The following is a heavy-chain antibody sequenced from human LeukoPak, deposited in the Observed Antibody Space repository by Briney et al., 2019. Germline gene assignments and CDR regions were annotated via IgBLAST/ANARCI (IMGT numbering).Heavy chain of an antibody. J-gene: IGHJ3*02. V-gene: IGHV1-2*02. CDR1: GYTFTVYY. D-gene: IGHD3-22*01. CDR2: INPNSGGT. CDR3: AVYYDSRTDAFDI. Sequence: ASVTVSCTASGYTFTVYYMHWVRQAPGQGLEWMGWINPNSGGTNYAQKFQGRVTITADESTSTAYMELSSPRSEDTAVYYCAVYYDSRTDAFDIWGQGTMVTVSS.